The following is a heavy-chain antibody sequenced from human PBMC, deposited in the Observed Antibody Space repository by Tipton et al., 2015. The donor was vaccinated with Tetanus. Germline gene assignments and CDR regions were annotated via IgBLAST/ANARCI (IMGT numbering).Heavy chain of an antibody. D-gene: IGHD3-16*01. CDR3: ARHWGMPLGAYSFNY. J-gene: IGHJ4*02. V-gene: IGHV4-4*07. CDR1: RASMNSYY. CDR2: IYPAGGT. Sequence: TLSLTCTVSRASMNSYYWTWIRQSAGKGLEWIGRIYPAGGTNYNPSLQSRVTMSVDTSKNQVSLKVTSVTAADTARYYCARHWGMPLGAYSFNYWGQGTLVTVSS.